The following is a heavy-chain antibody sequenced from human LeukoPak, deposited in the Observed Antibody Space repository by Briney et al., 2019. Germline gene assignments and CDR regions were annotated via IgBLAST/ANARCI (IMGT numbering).Heavy chain of an antibody. J-gene: IGHJ4*02. V-gene: IGHV4-59*08. CDR3: ARQPMVVGAARGAYFDY. D-gene: IGHD1-26*01. Sequence: PSETLSLTCTVSGGSISSYYWSWIRQPPGKGLEWIGYIYYSGSTNYNPSLKSRVTISVDTSKNQFSLRLNSVTAADTTLYYCARQPMVVGAARGAYFDYWGQGTLVTVSS. CDR2: IYYSGST. CDR1: GGSISSYY.